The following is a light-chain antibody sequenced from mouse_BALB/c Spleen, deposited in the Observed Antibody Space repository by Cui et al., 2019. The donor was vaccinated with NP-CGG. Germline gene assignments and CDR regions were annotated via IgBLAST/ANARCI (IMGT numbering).Light chain of an antibody. CDR1: TGAVTTSNY. CDR3: VLWYSNHWV. CDR2: GTK. V-gene: IGLV1*01. J-gene: IGLJ1*01. Sequence: QAVVTQESVFTTSPGETVTLTCRSSTGAVTTSNYANWVQEKPDHLFTGLIGGTKNRAPGVPARFSGSLIGDKAALTITGAQTEDEAIYFCVLWYSNHWVFGGGTKLTVL.